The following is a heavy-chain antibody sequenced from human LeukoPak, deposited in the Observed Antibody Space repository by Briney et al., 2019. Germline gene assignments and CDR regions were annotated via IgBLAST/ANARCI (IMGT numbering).Heavy chain of an antibody. Sequence: GASVKVSFKASGYTFTGYYMHWVRQARGHGLEWMGWINPNSGGTNYAQKFQGRVTMTRDTSISTAYMELSRLRSDDTAVYYCARDIGYCSSTSCETDYWGQGTLVTVSS. J-gene: IGHJ4*02. CDR2: INPNSGGT. D-gene: IGHD2-2*01. CDR3: ARDIGYCSSTSCETDY. V-gene: IGHV1-2*02. CDR1: GYTFTGYY.